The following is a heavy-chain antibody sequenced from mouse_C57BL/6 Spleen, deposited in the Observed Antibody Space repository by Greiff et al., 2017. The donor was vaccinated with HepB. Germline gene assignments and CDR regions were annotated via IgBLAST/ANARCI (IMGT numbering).Heavy chain of an antibody. J-gene: IGHJ1*03. CDR1: GYTFTSYW. CDR3: ARCLTGTGYFDV. Sequence: QVQLQQPGAELVMPGASVKLSCKASGYTFTSYWMHWVKQRPGQGLEWIGEIDPSDSYTNYNQKFKGKSTLTVDKSSRTAYMQLSSLTAEDFAVYYCARCLTGTGYFDVWGTGTTVTVSS. CDR2: IDPSDSYT. V-gene: IGHV1-69*01. D-gene: IGHD4-1*01.